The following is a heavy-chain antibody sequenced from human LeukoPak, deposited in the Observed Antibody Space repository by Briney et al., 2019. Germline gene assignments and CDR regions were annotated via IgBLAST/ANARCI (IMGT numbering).Heavy chain of an antibody. Sequence: GGSLRLSCAASGFTVSSNYMSWARQAPGKGLEWVSDISRSGDRTYYADSVKGRFTISRDNSKSTLFLQMNSLRGEDTAVYYCAKAQSSSWYAYWGQGTLVTVSS. J-gene: IGHJ4*02. V-gene: IGHV3-23*01. D-gene: IGHD6-13*01. CDR2: ISRSGDRT. CDR3: AKAQSSSWYAY. CDR1: GFTVSSNY.